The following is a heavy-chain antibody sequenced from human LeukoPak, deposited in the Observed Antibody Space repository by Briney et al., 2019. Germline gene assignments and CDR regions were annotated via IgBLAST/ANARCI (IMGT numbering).Heavy chain of an antibody. CDR3: AREPYGSGSNDY. CDR1: GFTFSSYA. CDR2: ISYDGSNK. Sequence: PGGSLRLSCAASGFTFSSYAMHWVRQAPGKGLEWVAVISYDGSNKYYADSVKGRFTISRDNSKNTLYLQMNSLRAEDTAVYYCAREPYGSGSNDYWGQGTLVTVSS. V-gene: IGHV3-30*04. J-gene: IGHJ4*02. D-gene: IGHD3-10*01.